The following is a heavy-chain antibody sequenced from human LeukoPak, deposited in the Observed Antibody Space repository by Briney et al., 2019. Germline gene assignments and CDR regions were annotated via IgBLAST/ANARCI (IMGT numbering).Heavy chain of an antibody. CDR1: GFTFSSYE. D-gene: IGHD2-21*02. Sequence: QPGGSLRLSCAASGFTFSSYEMNWVRQAPGKGLEWVSYVSGSGSTIYYADSVKGRFTISRDNAKNSLYLQMNSLRAEDTAVYYCASSAALYCGGDCYTNFDYWGQGTLVTVSS. CDR2: VSGSGSTI. CDR3: ASSAALYCGGDCYTNFDY. V-gene: IGHV3-48*03. J-gene: IGHJ4*02.